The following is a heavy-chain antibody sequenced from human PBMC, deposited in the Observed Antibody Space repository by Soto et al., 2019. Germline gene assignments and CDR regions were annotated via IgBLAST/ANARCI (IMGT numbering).Heavy chain of an antibody. CDR2: INWNSDTV. CDR1: GFNFGNFA. CDR3: AKDKGGTPDYFDS. J-gene: IGHJ4*02. D-gene: IGHD6-25*01. Sequence: EVQLVESGGGLVQPGRSLRLSCAVSGFNFGNFAMHWVRQVPGKGLEWVSGINWNSDTVAYAASVKGRFTISRDNAKSSLYLQMDSLRIDDTAFYYCAKDKGGTPDYFDSWGQGILVTVSS. V-gene: IGHV3-9*01.